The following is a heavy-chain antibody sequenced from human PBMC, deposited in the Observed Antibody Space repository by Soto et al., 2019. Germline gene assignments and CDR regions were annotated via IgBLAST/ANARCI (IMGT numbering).Heavy chain of an antibody. Sequence: QVQLQESGPGLVKPSETLSLTCTVSGGSISGFYWSWIRQPPGKGLEWIGYVNDRGNTNYNPSLKSRVTISVDTSKNQFSLKLSSVTAADTAVYYCARDFPTAGYGRGWYDYWGQGTLVTVSS. V-gene: IGHV4-59*01. J-gene: IGHJ4*02. CDR2: VNDRGNT. D-gene: IGHD6-19*01. CDR3: ARDFPTAGYGRGWYDY. CDR1: GGSISGFY.